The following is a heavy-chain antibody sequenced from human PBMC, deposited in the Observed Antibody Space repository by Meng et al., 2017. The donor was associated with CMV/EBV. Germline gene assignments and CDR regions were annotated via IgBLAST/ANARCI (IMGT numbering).Heavy chain of an antibody. CDR2: IYYSGST. CDR1: GGSISSSSYY. V-gene: IGHV4-39*07. Sequence: SETLSLTCTVSGGSISSSSYYWGWIRQPPGKGLEWIGSIYYSGSTYYNPSLKSRVTISVDTSKNQFSLKLSSVTAADTAVYYCARDLPDESYYFDYWGQGTLVTVSS. CDR3: ARDLPDESYYFDY. J-gene: IGHJ4*02.